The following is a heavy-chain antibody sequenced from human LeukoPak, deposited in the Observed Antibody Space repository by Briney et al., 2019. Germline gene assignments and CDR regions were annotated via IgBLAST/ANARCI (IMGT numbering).Heavy chain of an antibody. CDR1: GYTFTSNY. CDR2: IYPRDGST. V-gene: IGHV1-46*01. Sequence: ASVKVSCKASGYTFTSNYIHWVRQAPGQGLEWMGMIYPRDGSTSYAQKFQGRVTVTRDTSTSTVHMELSGLRSEDTAVYYCARDEEGFDYWGQGTLVTVSS. J-gene: IGHJ4*02. CDR3: ARDEEGFDY.